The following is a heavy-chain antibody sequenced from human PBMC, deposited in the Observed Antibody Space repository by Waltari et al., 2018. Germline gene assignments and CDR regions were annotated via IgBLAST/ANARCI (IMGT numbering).Heavy chain of an antibody. CDR2: ISYDGSNK. CDR3: ARSGVPI. D-gene: IGHD3-10*01. CDR1: GFTFSSYA. J-gene: IGHJ6*04. V-gene: IGHV3-30-3*01. Sequence: QVQLVESGGGVVQPGRSLRLSCAASGFTFSSYAMHWVRQAPGKGLEWVAVISYDGSNKYYADSVKGRFTISRDNSKNTLYLQMNSLRAEDTAVYYCARSGVPIWGKGTTVTVSS.